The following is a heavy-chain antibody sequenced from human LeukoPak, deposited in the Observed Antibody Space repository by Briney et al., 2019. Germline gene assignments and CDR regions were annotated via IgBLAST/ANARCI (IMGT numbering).Heavy chain of an antibody. Sequence: ASVKVSCKAFGYTFTSNYMHWVRQAPGQGPEWMGVISPSGGSTTYAQKFQGRVTLTRDMSTSTAYMELSSLRSEDTAVYYCARGAFYYYGSGSYYPDYWGQGTLVTVSS. J-gene: IGHJ4*02. V-gene: IGHV1-46*01. CDR3: ARGAFYYYGSGSYYPDY. CDR1: GYTFTSNY. D-gene: IGHD3-10*01. CDR2: ISPSGGST.